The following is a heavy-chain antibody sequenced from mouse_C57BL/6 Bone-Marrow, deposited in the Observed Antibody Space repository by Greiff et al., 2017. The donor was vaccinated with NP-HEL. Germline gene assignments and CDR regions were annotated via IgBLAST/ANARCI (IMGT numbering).Heavy chain of an antibody. CDR2: IHPNSGST. J-gene: IGHJ1*03. V-gene: IGHV1-64*01. D-gene: IGHD1-1*01. Sequence: VQLQQPGAELVKPGASVKLSCKASGYTFTCYWMHWVKQSPGQGLEWIGMIHPNSGSTNYNEKFKSKATLTVDKSSSTAYMQLSSLTSEDSAVYYCARSPYYGSPYWYFDVWGTGTTVTVSS. CDR1: GYTFTCYW. CDR3: ARSPYYGSPYWYFDV.